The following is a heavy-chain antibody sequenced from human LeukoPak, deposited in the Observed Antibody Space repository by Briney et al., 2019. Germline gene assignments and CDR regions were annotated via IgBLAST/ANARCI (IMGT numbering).Heavy chain of an antibody. D-gene: IGHD3-22*01. V-gene: IGHV1-46*01. J-gene: IGHJ1*01. CDR1: GYTFTSYF. Sequence: ASVKVSCKASGYTFTSYFMHWVRQAPGQGLEWMGIINPSGGSTNYAQKFQGRVTMTRDTSTSTVYMELGSLRSEDTAVYYCARAHYYDSSDYGGIEHWGQGTLVTVSS. CDR3: ARAHYYDSSDYGGIEH. CDR2: INPSGGST.